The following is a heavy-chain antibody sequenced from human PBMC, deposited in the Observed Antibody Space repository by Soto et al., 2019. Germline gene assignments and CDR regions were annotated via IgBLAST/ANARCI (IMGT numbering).Heavy chain of an antibody. V-gene: IGHV3-23*01. CDR1: GFIFSSYT. CDR2: ISGDGVST. J-gene: IGHJ4*02. Sequence: PGGSLRLSCAASGFIFSSYTMSWVRQAPGKGLEWVSSISGDGVSTYYTESVKGRFTISRDTSKSTLYLQMNSLRAEDTAVYYCGCSGSYYKAGYWGQGTLVTVSS. D-gene: IGHD3-10*02. CDR3: GCSGSYYKAGY.